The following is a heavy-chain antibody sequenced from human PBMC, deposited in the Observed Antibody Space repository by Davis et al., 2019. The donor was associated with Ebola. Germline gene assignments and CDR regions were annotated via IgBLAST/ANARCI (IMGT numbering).Heavy chain of an antibody. CDR3: AREYSSSEFDY. CDR2: INHSGST. D-gene: IGHD6-6*01. CDR1: GGSFSGYY. V-gene: IGHV4-34*01. J-gene: IGHJ4*02. Sequence: SETLSLTCAVYGGSFSGYYWSWIRQPPGKGLEWIGEINHSGSTNYNPSLKSRVTISVDTSKNQFSLKLSSVTAADTAVYYCAREYSSSEFDYWGQGTLVTVSS.